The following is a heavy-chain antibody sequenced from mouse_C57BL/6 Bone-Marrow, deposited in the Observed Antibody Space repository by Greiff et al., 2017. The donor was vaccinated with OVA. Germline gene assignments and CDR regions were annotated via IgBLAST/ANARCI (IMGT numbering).Heavy chain of an antibody. Sequence: EVKLVESGGGLVKPGGSLKLSCAASGFTFSSYAMSWVRQTPEKRLEWVATISDGGSYTYYPDDVKGRFTISRDNAKNNLYLQMSHLKSEDTAMYYCAREGYSTFAYWGQGTLVTVSA. CDR2: ISDGGSYT. CDR1: GFTFSSYA. V-gene: IGHV5-4*01. D-gene: IGHD2-5*01. CDR3: AREGYSTFAY. J-gene: IGHJ3*01.